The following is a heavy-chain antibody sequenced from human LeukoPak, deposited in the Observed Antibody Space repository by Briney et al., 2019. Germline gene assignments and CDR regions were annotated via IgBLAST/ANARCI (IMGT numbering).Heavy chain of an antibody. CDR3: AKDSRRQIRYFDWLFPTYYFDY. CDR2: ISGSGGST. D-gene: IGHD3-9*01. J-gene: IGHJ4*02. V-gene: IGHV3-23*01. Sequence: PGGSLRLSCAASGFTFSSYAMSWVRQAPGKGLEWVSAISGSGGSTYYADSVKGRFTISRDNSKNTLYLQMNSLRAEDTAVYYCAKDSRRQIRYFDWLFPTYYFDYWGQGTLVTVSS. CDR1: GFTFSSYA.